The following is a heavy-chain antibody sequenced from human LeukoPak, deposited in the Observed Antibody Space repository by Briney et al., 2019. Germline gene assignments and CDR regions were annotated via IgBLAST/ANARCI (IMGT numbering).Heavy chain of an antibody. D-gene: IGHD3-10*01. J-gene: IGHJ4*01. CDR2: VSPNGVTT. Sequence: GGTLRLSCAASRFTFSRHGMNWVRQAPGKGLEWVSGVSPNGVTTYYADSVKGRFTISRDNAKNSLYLQMNSLRAEDTAVYYCAGSFGDVKNFWGQGTLVTVSS. CDR1: RFTFSRHG. CDR3: AGSFGDVKNF. V-gene: IGHV3-23*01.